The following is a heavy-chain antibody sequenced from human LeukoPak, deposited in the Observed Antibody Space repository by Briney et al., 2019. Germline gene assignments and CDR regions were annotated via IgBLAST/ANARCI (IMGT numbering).Heavy chain of an antibody. V-gene: IGHV1-24*01. CDR3: ATVRSSGATIFGFDY. D-gene: IGHD3-9*01. Sequence: ASVRVSCKVSGYTLTELSMHWVRQAPGKGLEWMGGFDPEDGETIYAQKFQGRVTMTEDTSTDTAYMELSSLRSEDTAVYYCATVRSSGATIFGFDYWGQGTLVTVSS. J-gene: IGHJ4*02. CDR1: GYTLTELS. CDR2: FDPEDGET.